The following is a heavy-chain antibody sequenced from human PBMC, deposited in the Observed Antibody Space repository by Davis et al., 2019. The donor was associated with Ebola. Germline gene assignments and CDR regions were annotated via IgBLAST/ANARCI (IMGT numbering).Heavy chain of an antibody. CDR2: IKYSGST. J-gene: IGHJ4*02. V-gene: IGHV4-59*01. Sequence: GSLRLSCTVSGGSISRYYWSWIRQPPGKGLEWIGYIKYSGSTNYNPSLKSRVTISVDTSKNQFSLKLSSVTAADTAVYYCARGPTRDYFDYWGQGSLVTVSS. CDR1: GGSISRYY. CDR3: ARGPTRDYFDY.